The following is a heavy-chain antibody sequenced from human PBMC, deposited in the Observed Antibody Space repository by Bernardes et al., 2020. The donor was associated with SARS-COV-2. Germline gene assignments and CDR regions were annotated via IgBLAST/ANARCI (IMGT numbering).Heavy chain of an antibody. CDR2: ISYDGSNK. J-gene: IGHJ4*02. V-gene: IGHV3-30*18. D-gene: IGHD2-15*01. CDR3: AKDGRGPYCSGGSCYGGYFDY. CDR1: GFTFSSYG. Sequence: GGSLRLSCAASGFTFSSYGMHWVRQAPGKGLEWVAVISYDGSNKYYADSVKGRFTISRDNSKNTLYLQMNSLRAEDTAVYYCAKDGRGPYCSGGSCYGGYFDYWGQGTLVTVSS.